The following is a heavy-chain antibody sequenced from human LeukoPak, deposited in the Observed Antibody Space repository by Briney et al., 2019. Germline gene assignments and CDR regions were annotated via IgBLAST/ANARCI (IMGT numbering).Heavy chain of an antibody. CDR1: GFTFSSCG. J-gene: IGHJ4*02. Sequence: GGSLRLSCAASGFTFSSCGMHWVRQAPGKGLEWVAVIWYDGSDKYYADSVKGRFTISRDNSKNTLYLQMNSLRAEDTAVYYCVRVAGTDATFDYWGQGTLVTVSS. V-gene: IGHV3-33*01. D-gene: IGHD1-1*01. CDR3: VRVAGTDATFDY. CDR2: IWYDGSDK.